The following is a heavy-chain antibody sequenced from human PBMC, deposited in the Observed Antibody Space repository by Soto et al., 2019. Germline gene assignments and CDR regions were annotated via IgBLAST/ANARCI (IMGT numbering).Heavy chain of an antibody. V-gene: IGHV1-69*06. D-gene: IGHD2-2*01. CDR2: IISIFGTA. Sequence: ASVKVSCKASGGTFSSYAISWVRQAPGQGLEWMGGIISIFGTANYAQKFQGRVTITADKSTSTAYIELSSLRSEDTAVYYCAEDIVVVPAAMRGYYYYGMDVWGQGTTVTVSS. J-gene: IGHJ6*02. CDR1: GGTFSSYA. CDR3: AEDIVVVPAAMRGYYYYGMDV.